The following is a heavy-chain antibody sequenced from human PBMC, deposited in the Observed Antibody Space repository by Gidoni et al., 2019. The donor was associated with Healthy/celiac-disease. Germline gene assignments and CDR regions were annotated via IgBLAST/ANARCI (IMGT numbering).Heavy chain of an antibody. V-gene: IGHV4-34*01. CDR1: GGSFSGYY. J-gene: IGHJ5*02. CDR3: ARGGYCSTTSCYTGWFDP. CDR2: IYHSGST. Sequence: QVQLQQWGAGLLKPSETLSLTCAVYGGSFSGYYWSWVRQPPGKGLEWIGEIYHSGSTNYNPALKCRVSISVDTSKNQFSLKLSSVTAADTAVYYCARGGYCSTTSCYTGWFDPWGQGTLVTVSS. D-gene: IGHD2-2*02.